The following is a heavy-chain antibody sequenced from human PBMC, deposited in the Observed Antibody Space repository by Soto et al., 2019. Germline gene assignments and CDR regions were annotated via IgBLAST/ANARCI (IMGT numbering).Heavy chain of an antibody. Sequence: GGSLRLSCVASGFTFSAHAMSWVRQAPGKGLEWVSTFSGSGGNIYYAESVKGRLTISRDDSKNTLYLQMNSLRVEDTAVYYCAKDPPWTVGPLAMDVWGQGTTVTVSS. CDR3: AKDPPWTVGPLAMDV. V-gene: IGHV3-23*01. CDR1: GFTFSAHA. CDR2: FSGSGGNI. D-gene: IGHD2-2*01. J-gene: IGHJ6*02.